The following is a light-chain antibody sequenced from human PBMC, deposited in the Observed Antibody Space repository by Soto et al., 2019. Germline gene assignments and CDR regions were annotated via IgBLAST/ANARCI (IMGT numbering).Light chain of an antibody. CDR3: QQYDSTPPT. CDR1: QSVNSNY. Sequence: EIVLTQSPGTLSLSPGERATLSCRASQSVNSNYLAWYQRKPGQAPRLLIYGSSNRATDIPYRIRAGGSGTDFTLTITRLEEEDFAVYYCQQYDSTPPTFGQGTKVEVK. CDR2: GSS. V-gene: IGKV3-20*01. J-gene: IGKJ1*01.